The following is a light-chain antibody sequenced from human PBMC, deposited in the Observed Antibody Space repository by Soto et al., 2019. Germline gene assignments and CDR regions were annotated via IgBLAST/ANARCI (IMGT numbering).Light chain of an antibody. V-gene: IGKV3-15*01. CDR1: QSVSSN. J-gene: IGKJ3*01. CDR2: GAS. Sequence: EIVMTQSPATLSVSPGERATLSCRASQSVSSNLAWYQQKPGQAPRLLIYGASTRATGIPARFSGSGSGTEFTLTISSLQSEDFAIYYCQQYNNWLPFTFGPGTRWIS. CDR3: QQYNNWLPFT.